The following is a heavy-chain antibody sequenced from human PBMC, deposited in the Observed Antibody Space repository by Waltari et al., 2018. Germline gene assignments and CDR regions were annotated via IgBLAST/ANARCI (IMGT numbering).Heavy chain of an antibody. D-gene: IGHD3-3*02. Sequence: EVQLLESGGGLVQPGGSLSLSCAASGFTFSSYAMSWVRQAPGKGLEWVSVIYSGGSTYYADSVKGRFTISRDNSKNTLYLQMNSLRAEDTAVYYCAKDLPILGLEHDAFDIWGQGTMVTVSS. V-gene: IGHV3-23*03. CDR1: GFTFSSYA. CDR2: IYSGGST. CDR3: AKDLPILGLEHDAFDI. J-gene: IGHJ3*02.